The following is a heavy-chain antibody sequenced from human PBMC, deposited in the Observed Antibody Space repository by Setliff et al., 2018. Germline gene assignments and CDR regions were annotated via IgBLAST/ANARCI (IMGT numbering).Heavy chain of an antibody. V-gene: IGHV4-4*07. CDR2: INTSGST. CDR3: ARDVGGEGYFDS. D-gene: IGHD3-10*01. J-gene: IGHJ4*02. CDR1: GGSISYNY. Sequence: PSKTLSLTCTVSGGSISYNYWSWIRQPAGKGLQWIGRINTSGSTKYNPSLKSRVTMSVDTSKNQFSLKLSAVTAADTAVYYCARDVGGEGYFDSWGQGTLVTVSS.